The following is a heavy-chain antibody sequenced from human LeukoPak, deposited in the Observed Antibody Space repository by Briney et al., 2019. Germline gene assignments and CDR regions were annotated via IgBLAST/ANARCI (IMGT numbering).Heavy chain of an antibody. CDR3: AGRSVVTMAY. V-gene: IGHV3-7*01. J-gene: IGHJ4*02. CDR2: IKQDGSEK. Sequence: PGGSLRLSCAASGFTFSSYAMSWVRQAPGKGLEWVANIKQDGSEKYSVDSVKGRFSISRDNARDSLYLQMNSLRAEDTAVYYCAGRSVVTMAYWGQGTLVTVSS. CDR1: GFTFSSYA. D-gene: IGHD4-23*01.